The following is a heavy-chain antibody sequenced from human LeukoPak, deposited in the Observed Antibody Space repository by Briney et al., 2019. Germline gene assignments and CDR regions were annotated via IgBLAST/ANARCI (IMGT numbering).Heavy chain of an antibody. CDR2: ISSNSRYI. CDR3: ARVAEAAAYDA. D-gene: IGHD6-13*01. CDR1: GFTFSTYS. Sequence: NPGGSLRLSCAASGFTFSTYSMSWVRQAPGKGLEWVSSISSNSRYIYYADSMRGRFTISRDNAKNSLYLQMNSLKPEDTAVYYCARVAEAAAYDAWGQGSLATVSS. J-gene: IGHJ5*01. V-gene: IGHV3-21*06.